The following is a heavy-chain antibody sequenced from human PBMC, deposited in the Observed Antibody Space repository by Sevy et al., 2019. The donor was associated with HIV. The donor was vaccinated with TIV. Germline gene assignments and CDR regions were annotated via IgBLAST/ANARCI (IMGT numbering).Heavy chain of an antibody. Sequence: SETLSLTCAVYGGSFSGYYWSWIRQPPGKGLEWIGEINHSGSTNYNPPLKSRVTISVDTSKNQFSLKLSSVTAADTAVYYCARSRIVVVPAAVYGMDVWGQGTTVTVSS. J-gene: IGHJ6*02. CDR3: ARSRIVVVPAAVYGMDV. CDR2: INHSGST. V-gene: IGHV4-34*01. D-gene: IGHD2-2*01. CDR1: GGSFSGYY.